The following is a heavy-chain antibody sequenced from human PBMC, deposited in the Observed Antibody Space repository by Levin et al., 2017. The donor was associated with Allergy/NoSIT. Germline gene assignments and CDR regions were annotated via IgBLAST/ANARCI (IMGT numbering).Heavy chain of an antibody. CDR2: IYYSGST. J-gene: IGHJ6*02. CDR3: ARLNITMVRGGPADDYGMDV. V-gene: IGHV4-59*08. CDR1: GGSISSYY. D-gene: IGHD3-10*01. Sequence: GSLRLSCTVSGGSISSYYWSWIRQPPGKGLEWIGYIYYSGSTNYNPSLKSRVTISVDTSKNQFSLKLSSVTAADTAVYYCARLNITMVRGGPADDYGMDVWGQGTTVTVSS.